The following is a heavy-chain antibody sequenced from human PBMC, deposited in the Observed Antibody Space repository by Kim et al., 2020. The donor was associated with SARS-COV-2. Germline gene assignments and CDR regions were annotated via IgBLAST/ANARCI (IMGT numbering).Heavy chain of an antibody. CDR1: GYSFTSYW. J-gene: IGHJ4*02. V-gene: IGHV5-51*01. D-gene: IGHD2-2*02. Sequence: GESLKISCKGSGYSFTSYWIGWVRQMPGKGLEWMGIIYPGDSDTRYSPSFQGQVTISADKSISTAYLQWSSLKASDTAMYYCARGAGYCSSTGCYTPHFDYWGQGTMVTVSS. CDR2: IYPGDSDT. CDR3: ARGAGYCSSTGCYTPHFDY.